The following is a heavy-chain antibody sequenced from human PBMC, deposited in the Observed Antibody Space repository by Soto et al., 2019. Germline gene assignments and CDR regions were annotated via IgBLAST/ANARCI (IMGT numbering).Heavy chain of an antibody. CDR3: AREGAVAAKVFDY. J-gene: IGHJ4*02. V-gene: IGHV1-46*01. D-gene: IGHD2-15*01. CDR2: INPYDDTT. CDR1: GFTFTNYY. Sequence: QVHLVQSGAELKKPGTSVKVSCKASGFTFTNYYLHWVRQAPGQGLEWMGLINPYDDTTDYAQRFRGTLTVTRDTSTKMVYMELSSLTTDDTAVYYCAREGAVAAKVFDYWDQGTLVTVSS.